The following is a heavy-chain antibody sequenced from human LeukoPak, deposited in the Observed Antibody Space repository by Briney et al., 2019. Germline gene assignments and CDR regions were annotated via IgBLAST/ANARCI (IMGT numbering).Heavy chain of an antibody. CDR2: ISAYNGNT. J-gene: IGHJ6*02. CDR3: AREHTVVVPAAISYYYGMDV. D-gene: IGHD2-2*01. V-gene: IGHV1-18*01. Sequence: GASVKVSCKASGYTFTSYGISWVRQAPGQGLEWMGWISAYNGNTNYAQKLQGRVTMTTDTSTSTAYMELRSLRSDDTAVYYCAREHTVVVPAAISYYYGMDVWGQGTTVTVSS. CDR1: GYTFTSYG.